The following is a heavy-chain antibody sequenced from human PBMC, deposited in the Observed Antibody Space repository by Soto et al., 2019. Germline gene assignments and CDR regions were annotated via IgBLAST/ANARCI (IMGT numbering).Heavy chain of an antibody. V-gene: IGHV3-23*01. Sequence: SLRLSCAASGFAFSSYAMSWVRQAPGKGLEWVSAVSDSGYTTYYADSVKGRFTISRDNSKNTVYLQMNSLGGEDTAVYYCATDLSGLNAYWGQGTLVTVSS. J-gene: IGHJ4*02. D-gene: IGHD6-19*01. CDR1: GFAFSSYA. CDR3: ATDLSGLNAY. CDR2: VSDSGYTT.